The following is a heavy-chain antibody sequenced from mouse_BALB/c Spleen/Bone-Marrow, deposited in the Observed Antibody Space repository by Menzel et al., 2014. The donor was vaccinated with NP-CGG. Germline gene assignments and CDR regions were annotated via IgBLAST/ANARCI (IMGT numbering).Heavy chain of an antibody. Sequence: QVHVKQSGVEFVKPGASVKLSCKASGYTFTSYWMHWVKQRPGQGLEWIGEIDPSDSYTKYNQNFKDKATLTVDKSSSTAYMQLSSLTSKDSAVYYCARTYYDYNWFAYWGHGTLVTVSA. CDR3: ARTYYDYNWFAY. CDR1: GYTFTSYW. CDR2: IDPSDSYT. J-gene: IGHJ3*01. D-gene: IGHD2-4*01. V-gene: IGHV1-69*02.